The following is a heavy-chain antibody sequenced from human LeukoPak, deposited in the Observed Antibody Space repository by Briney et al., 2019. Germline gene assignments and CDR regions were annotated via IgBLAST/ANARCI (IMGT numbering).Heavy chain of an antibody. CDR3: ARARWSVRGVPYYFDY. Sequence: ASVKVSCKASGYTFTSYGISWVRQVPGQGLEWMGWISAYNGNTNYAQKLQGRVTMTTDTSTSTAYMELRSLRSDDTAVYHCARARWSVRGVPYYFDYWGQGTLVTVSS. J-gene: IGHJ4*02. V-gene: IGHV1-18*04. CDR2: ISAYNGNT. D-gene: IGHD3-10*01. CDR1: GYTFTSYG.